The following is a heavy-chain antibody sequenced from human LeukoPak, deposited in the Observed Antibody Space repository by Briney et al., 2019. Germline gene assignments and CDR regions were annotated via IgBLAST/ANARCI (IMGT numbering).Heavy chain of an antibody. CDR1: GGSISSYH. V-gene: IGHV4-59*01. J-gene: IGHJ4*02. D-gene: IGHD5-18*01. Sequence: PSETLSRTCTFSGGSISSYHWNWIRETPGKGLEWIGYMYYTGVSNYNPSLKSRVAISVDSSKNQFSLKVTSVTAADTAIHYCTTIKRGDIFGYFDFWGQGALVTVSS. CDR2: MYYTGVS. CDR3: TTIKRGDIFGYFDF.